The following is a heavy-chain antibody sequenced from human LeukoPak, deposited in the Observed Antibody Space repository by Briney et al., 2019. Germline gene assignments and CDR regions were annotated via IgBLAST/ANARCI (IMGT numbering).Heavy chain of an antibody. D-gene: IGHD3-16*01. CDR1: GGSISSYY. J-gene: IGHJ5*02. Sequence: PSETLSLTCTVSGGSISSYYWSWIRQPPGKGLEWIGYIYYSGSTNYNPSLKSRVTISVDTSKNQFSLKLSSVTAADTAVYYCASSLTLTFFGVDWFAPWGQGPRVTVSS. CDR3: ASSLTLTFFGVDWFAP. CDR2: IYYSGST. V-gene: IGHV4-59*08.